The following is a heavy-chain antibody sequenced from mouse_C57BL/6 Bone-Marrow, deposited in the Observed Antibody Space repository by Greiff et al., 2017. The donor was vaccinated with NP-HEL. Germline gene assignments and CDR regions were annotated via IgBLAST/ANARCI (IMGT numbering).Heavy chain of an antibody. CDR3: TIDSSGFFAY. Sequence: EVNVVESGEGLVKPGGSLKLSCAASGFTFSSYAMSWVRQTPEKRLEWVAYISRGGDYIYYADTVKGRFTISRDNARNTLYLQMSSLKSEDTAMYYCTIDSSGFFAYWGQGTLVTVSA. D-gene: IGHD3-2*02. CDR1: GFTFSSYA. J-gene: IGHJ3*01. V-gene: IGHV5-9-1*02. CDR2: ISRGGDYI.